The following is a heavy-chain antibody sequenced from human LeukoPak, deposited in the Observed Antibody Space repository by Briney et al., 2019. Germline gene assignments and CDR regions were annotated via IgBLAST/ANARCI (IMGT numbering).Heavy chain of an antibody. CDR3: ATGNYDILTGRDDAFDI. CDR1: GFTFSSYG. Sequence: GGSLRLSCAASGFTFSSYGMSWVRQAPGKGLEWVSVIYSGGSTYYADSVKGRFTISRDNCKNTLYLQMTSLRAEDTAVYYCATGNYDILTGRDDAFDIWGQGTMVTVSS. D-gene: IGHD3-9*01. J-gene: IGHJ3*02. V-gene: IGHV3-53*01. CDR2: IYSGGST.